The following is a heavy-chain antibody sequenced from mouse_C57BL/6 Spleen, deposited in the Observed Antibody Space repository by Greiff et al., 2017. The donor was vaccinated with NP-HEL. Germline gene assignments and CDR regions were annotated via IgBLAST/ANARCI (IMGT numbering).Heavy chain of an antibody. CDR2: IDPEDGET. CDR3: ARSRDYYGSSWAMDY. V-gene: IGHV14-2*01. J-gene: IGHJ4*01. CDR1: GFNIKDYY. D-gene: IGHD1-1*01. Sequence: VQLKQSGAELVKPGASVKLSCTASGFNIKDYYMHWVKQRTEQGLEWIGRIDPEDGETKYVPKFQGKATITADTSSNTAYLQLSSLTSEDTAVYYCARSRDYYGSSWAMDYWGQGTSVTVSS.